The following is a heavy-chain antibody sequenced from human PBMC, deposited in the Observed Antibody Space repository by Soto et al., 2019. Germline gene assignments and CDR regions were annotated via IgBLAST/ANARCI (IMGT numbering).Heavy chain of an antibody. Sequence: PGGSLRLSCAASGFTVSSNYMSWVRQAPGKGLEWVSVIYSGGSTYYADSVKGRFTISRDNSKNTLYLQMNSLRVEDTAVYYCVRENYYYGMDVWGQGTAVTVS. CDR1: GFTVSSNY. CDR2: IYSGGST. J-gene: IGHJ6*02. V-gene: IGHV3-66*01. CDR3: VRENYYYGMDV.